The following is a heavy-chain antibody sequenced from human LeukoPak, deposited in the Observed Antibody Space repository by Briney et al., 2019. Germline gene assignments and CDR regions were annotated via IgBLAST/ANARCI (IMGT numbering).Heavy chain of an antibody. J-gene: IGHJ3*02. CDR1: GGSISSGGYY. V-gene: IGHV4-31*03. Sequence: SQSLSLTCTVSGGSISSGGYYWSWIRQHPGKGLEWIGCIYYSGSTYYNPSLKSRVTISVDTSKNQFSLKLSSVTAADTAVYYCARDLAYCGGDCYSGAFDISVQGTTVSVSS. CDR2: IYYSGST. D-gene: IGHD2-21*02. CDR3: ARDLAYCGGDCYSGAFDI.